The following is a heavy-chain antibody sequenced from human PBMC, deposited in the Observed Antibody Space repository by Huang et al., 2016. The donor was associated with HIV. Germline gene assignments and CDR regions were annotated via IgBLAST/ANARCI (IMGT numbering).Heavy chain of an antibody. CDR2: INNDGNT. V-gene: IGHV4-34*02. J-gene: IGHJ2*01. Sequence: QVQLEQWGAGLLKPSETLFLTCAVDAGYFSHYYWTWIRQPPGKSLDWIGEINNDGNTKYKASLKSRLLRSRDTKRNQFYLKLDSMTAADTAMYYWARGHYDFSSGSSTGWYFDLWGRGTLVTVS. CDR1: AGYFSHYY. D-gene: IGHD3-3*01. CDR3: ARGHYDFSSGSSTGWYFDL.